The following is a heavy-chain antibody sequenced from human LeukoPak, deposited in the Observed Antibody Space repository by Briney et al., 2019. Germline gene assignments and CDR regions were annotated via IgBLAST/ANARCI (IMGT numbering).Heavy chain of an antibody. Sequence: GGSLRLSCAASGFSFRNYAMSWVRQAPGKGLEWVSGISGSADSTYYADSVKGRFTISRDNSKNTLYLQMNSLRAEDTAMYYCVRSDWFDNWGQGTLVTVSS. CDR2: ISGSADST. CDR3: VRSDWFDN. CDR1: GFSFRNYA. J-gene: IGHJ5*02. V-gene: IGHV3-23*01.